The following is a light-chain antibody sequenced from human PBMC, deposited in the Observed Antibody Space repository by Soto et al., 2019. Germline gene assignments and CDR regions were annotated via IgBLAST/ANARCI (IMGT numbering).Light chain of an antibody. J-gene: IGLJ3*02. CDR1: SSDVGGYNY. CDR3: TSYTDTKTGV. Sequence: QSVLTQPASVSGSPGQSITISCTGTSSDVGGYNYVSWYQHHPDKAPKLIIYEVSNRPSGVSNRFSGSKSGNVASLTISGLQADDEADYYCTSYTDTKTGVFGGGTKLTVL. V-gene: IGLV2-14*01. CDR2: EVS.